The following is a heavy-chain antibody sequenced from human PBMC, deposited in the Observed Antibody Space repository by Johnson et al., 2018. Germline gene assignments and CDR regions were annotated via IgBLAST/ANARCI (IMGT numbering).Heavy chain of an antibody. CDR3: AKRHHPHDFWSGYPPDY. D-gene: IGHD3-3*01. CDR1: GFTFSSYA. V-gene: IGHV3-23*04. Sequence: EVQLVESGGGLVQPGGSLRLSCAASGFTFSSYAMSWVRQAPGKGLEWVSAISGSGGSTYYADSVKGRFTISRDNSKNTLYLQMNSLRAEDTAVYYCAKRHHPHDFWSGYPPDYWGQGTLVTVSS. J-gene: IGHJ4*02. CDR2: ISGSGGST.